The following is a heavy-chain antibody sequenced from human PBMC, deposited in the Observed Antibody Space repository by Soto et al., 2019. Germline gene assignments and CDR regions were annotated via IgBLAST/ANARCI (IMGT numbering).Heavy chain of an antibody. D-gene: IGHD3-22*01. V-gene: IGHV2-26*01. CDR3: ARILLSRHSSGYYYGGYFDY. J-gene: IGHJ4*02. CDR1: GFSLSNARMG. CDR2: IFSNDEK. Sequence: SGPTLVNPTETLTLTCTVSGFSLSNARMGVSWIRQPPGKALEWLAHIFSNDEKSYSTSLKSRLTISKDTSKSQVVLTMTNMDPVDTATYYCARILLSRHSSGYYYGGYFDYWGQGTLVTVSS.